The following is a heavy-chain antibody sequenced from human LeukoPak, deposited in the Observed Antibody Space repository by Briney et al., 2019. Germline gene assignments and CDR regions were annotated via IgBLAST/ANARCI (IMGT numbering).Heavy chain of an antibody. Sequence: KTSETLSLTCTVSGGSISSGGYYWSWIRQHPGKGLEWIGYIYYSGSTYYNPSLKSRVTISVDTSKNQFSLKLSSVTAADTAVYYCASWPYYYDSSGYLFDYWGQGTLVTVSS. CDR1: GGSISSGGYY. CDR2: IYYSGST. J-gene: IGHJ4*02. D-gene: IGHD3-22*01. CDR3: ASWPYYYDSSGYLFDY. V-gene: IGHV4-31*03.